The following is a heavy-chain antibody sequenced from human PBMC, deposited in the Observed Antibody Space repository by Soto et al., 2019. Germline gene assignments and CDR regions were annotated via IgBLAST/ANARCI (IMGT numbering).Heavy chain of an antibody. J-gene: IGHJ4*02. CDR2: INAGNGNT. CDR3: ATDRSITIFGVVRH. Sequence: EASVKVSCKASGYTFTSYAMHWVRQAPGQRLEWMGWINAGNGNTKYSQKFQGRVTMTEDTSTDTAYMELSSLRSEDTAVYYCATDRSITIFGVVRHWGQGTLVTVSS. CDR1: GYTFTSYA. V-gene: IGHV1-3*01. D-gene: IGHD3-3*01.